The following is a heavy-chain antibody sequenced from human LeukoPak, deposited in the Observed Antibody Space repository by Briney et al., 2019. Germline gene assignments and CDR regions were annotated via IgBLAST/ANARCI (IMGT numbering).Heavy chain of an antibody. CDR1: GFSVSGYW. D-gene: IGHD1-1*01. Sequence: GGSLRLSCAVSGFSVSGYWMTWVRQAPGKGLEWVSAISGSGGSTYYADSVKGRFTISRDNSKNTLYLQMNSLRAEDTAVYYCAKEQLNFDYWGQGTLVTVSS. CDR2: ISGSGGST. CDR3: AKEQLNFDY. J-gene: IGHJ4*02. V-gene: IGHV3-23*01.